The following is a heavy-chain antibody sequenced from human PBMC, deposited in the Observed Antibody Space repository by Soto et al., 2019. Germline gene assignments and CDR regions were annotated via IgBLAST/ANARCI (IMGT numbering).Heavy chain of an antibody. CDR1: GFTFSSYE. CDR3: ARDSYSSSSKYIWFDP. Sequence: EVQLVESGGGLVQPGGSLRLSCAASGFTFSSYEMNWVRQAPGKGLEWVSYISSSGSTIYYADSVKGRFTISRDNAKNSLYLQMNSLRAEDTAVYYCARDSYSSSSKYIWFDPWGQGTLVTVSS. D-gene: IGHD6-6*01. V-gene: IGHV3-48*03. J-gene: IGHJ5*02. CDR2: ISSSGSTI.